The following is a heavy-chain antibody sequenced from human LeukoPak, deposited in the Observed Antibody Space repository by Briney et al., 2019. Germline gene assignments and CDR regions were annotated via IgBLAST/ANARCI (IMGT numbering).Heavy chain of an antibody. CDR3: AKDAYDSSGCHFDY. V-gene: IGHV3-53*05. Sequence: GGSLRLSCAASRFTVSSNYMSWVRQAPGKGLEWVSVIYSGGSTYYADSVKGRFTISRDNAKNSLYLQMNSLRAEDTALYYCAKDAYDSSGCHFDYWGQGTLVTVSS. CDR2: IYSGGST. CDR1: RFTVSSNY. J-gene: IGHJ4*02. D-gene: IGHD3-22*01.